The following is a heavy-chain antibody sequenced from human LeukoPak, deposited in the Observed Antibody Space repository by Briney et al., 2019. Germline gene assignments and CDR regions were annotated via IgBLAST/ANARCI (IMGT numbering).Heavy chain of an antibody. CDR1: GFTFSDYY. D-gene: IGHD5-18*01. V-gene: IGHV3-11*04. J-gene: IGHJ4*02. Sequence: GGSLRLSCAASGFTFSDYYMSWIRQAPGKGLEWVSYISSSGSTIYYADSVKGRFTISRDNAKDSLYLQMNSLRAEDTAVYYCARGAYSGYSYGYFDYWGQGTLVTVSS. CDR2: ISSSGSTI. CDR3: ARGAYSGYSYGYFDY.